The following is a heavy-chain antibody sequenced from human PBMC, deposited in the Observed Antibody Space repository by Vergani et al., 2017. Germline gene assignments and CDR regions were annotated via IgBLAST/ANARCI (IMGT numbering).Heavy chain of an antibody. CDR2: ISSSGSTI. V-gene: IGHV3-48*03. CDR1: GFTFSSYE. CDR3: AKLGLGYCSSTSCYAGYYYGMDV. D-gene: IGHD2-2*01. Sequence: EVQLVESGGGLVQPGGSLRLSCAASGFTFSSYEMNWVRQAPGKGLEWVSYISSSGSTIYYADSVKGRFTISRDNAKNSLYLQMNSLRAEDTAVYYCAKLGLGYCSSTSCYAGYYYGMDVWGQGTTVTVSS. J-gene: IGHJ6*02.